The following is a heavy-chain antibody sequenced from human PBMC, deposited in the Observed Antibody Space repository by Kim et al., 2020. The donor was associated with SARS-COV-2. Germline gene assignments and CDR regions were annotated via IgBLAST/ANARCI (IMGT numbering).Heavy chain of an antibody. Sequence: GGSLRLSCAASGFTFSSYWMHWVRQAPGKGLVWVSRINSDGSSTSYADSVKGRFTISRDNAKNTLYLQMNSLRAEDTAVYYCARDLHLHRSTSYYDILTGLSYYYYYYGMDVWGQGTTVTVSS. CDR2: INSDGSST. CDR1: GFTFSSYW. J-gene: IGHJ6*02. CDR3: ARDLHLHRSTSYYDILTGLSYYYYYYGMDV. D-gene: IGHD3-9*01. V-gene: IGHV3-74*01.